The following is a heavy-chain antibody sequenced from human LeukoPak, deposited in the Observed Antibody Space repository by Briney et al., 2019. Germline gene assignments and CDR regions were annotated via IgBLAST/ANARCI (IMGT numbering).Heavy chain of an antibody. CDR1: GFTFSSYG. D-gene: IGHD3-10*01. J-gene: IGHJ4*02. CDR3: AQGGYYGSGTPGY. CDR2: IWFDGTNK. V-gene: IGHV3-33*01. Sequence: GGSLRLSCAASGFTFSSYGMHWVRQAPGKGLEWVAVIWFDGTNKYYADSVKGRFTISRDNSKNTLYLQMNSLRAEDSAVYYCAQGGYYGSGTPGYWGQGTLVTVSS.